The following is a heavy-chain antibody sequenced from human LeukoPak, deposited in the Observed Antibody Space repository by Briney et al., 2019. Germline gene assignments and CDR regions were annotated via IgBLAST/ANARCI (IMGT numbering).Heavy chain of an antibody. CDR1: GGSINSRTYY. CDR2: IYYSGST. CDR3: ARIYYDSSGYYYEFDY. Sequence: SETLSLTCTVSGGSINSRTYYWGWIRQPPWTGLEWIGNIYYSGSTFYNPSLESRITISIDTSNNEFSLKLSSVTAADTAVYYCARIYYDSSGYYYEFDYWGQGTLVTVSS. J-gene: IGHJ4*02. D-gene: IGHD3-22*01. V-gene: IGHV4-39*01.